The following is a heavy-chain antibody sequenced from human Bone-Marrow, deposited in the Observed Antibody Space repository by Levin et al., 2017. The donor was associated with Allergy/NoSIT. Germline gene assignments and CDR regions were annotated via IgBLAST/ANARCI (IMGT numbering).Heavy chain of an antibody. CDR2: ISSSSSTI. V-gene: IGHV3-48*02. CDR1: GFTFSSYS. CDR3: ARGERAFDI. Sequence: GGSLRLSCAASGFTFSSYSMNWVRQAPGKGLEWVSYISSSSSTIYYADSVKGRLTISRDNAKNSLYRQMNSLRDEDTAVYYCARGERAFDIWGQGTMVTVSS. J-gene: IGHJ3*02. D-gene: IGHD1-26*01.